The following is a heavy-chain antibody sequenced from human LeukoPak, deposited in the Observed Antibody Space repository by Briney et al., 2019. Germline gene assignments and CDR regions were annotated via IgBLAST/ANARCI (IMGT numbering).Heavy chain of an antibody. Sequence: SQTLSLTCAVSGGSISSGGYSWSWIRYPPGKGLEGIGYIYHSGSTYYNPSLKSRVTISVDRSKNQFSLKLSSVTAADTAVYYCARGSIAVDYWGQGTLVTVSS. CDR3: ARGSIAVDY. CDR1: GGSISSGGYS. CDR2: IYHSGST. J-gene: IGHJ4*02. V-gene: IGHV4-30-2*01. D-gene: IGHD6-19*01.